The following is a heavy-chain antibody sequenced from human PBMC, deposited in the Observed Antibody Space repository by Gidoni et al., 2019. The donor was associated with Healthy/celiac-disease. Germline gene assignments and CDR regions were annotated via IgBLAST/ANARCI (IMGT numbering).Heavy chain of an antibody. V-gene: IGHV4-38-2*02. CDR2: IYHSGST. J-gene: IGHJ4*02. CDR1: GYSISSGYY. Sequence: QVQLQESGPGLVKPSETLSLTCAVSGYSISSGYYWGWIRQPPGKGLEWIGSIYHSGSTYYNPSLKSRVTISVDTSKNQFSLKLSSVTAADTAVYYCARDPTTVTTFFDYWGQGTLVTVSS. CDR3: ARDPTTVTTFFDY. D-gene: IGHD4-17*01.